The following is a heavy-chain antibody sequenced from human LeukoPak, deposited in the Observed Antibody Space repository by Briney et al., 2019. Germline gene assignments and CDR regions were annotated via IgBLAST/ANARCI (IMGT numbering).Heavy chain of an antibody. J-gene: IGHJ4*02. V-gene: IGHV4-59*11. D-gene: IGHD6-6*01. CDR1: GGSISSHY. CDR2: IYYSGST. Sequence: PSETLSLTCTVSGGSISSHYWSWIRQPPGKGLEWIGYIYYSGSTNYNPSLKSRVTISVDTTKNQFSLKLSSVTAADTAVYYCARYTARPEYYFDYWGQGTLVTVSS. CDR3: ARYTARPEYYFDY.